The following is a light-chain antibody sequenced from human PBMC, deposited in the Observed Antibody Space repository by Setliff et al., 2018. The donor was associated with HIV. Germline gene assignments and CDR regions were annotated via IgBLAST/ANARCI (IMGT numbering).Light chain of an antibody. Sequence: QSALTQPASVSGSPGQSITISCTGTSSDVGSYNLVSWYQQHPGKAPKIMIYEVSKGPSGVSNRFSGSKSGNTASLTISGLQAEDEGDYYCCSYASGTFVFGTGTKVTVL. J-gene: IGLJ1*01. CDR2: EVS. CDR3: CSYASGTFV. CDR1: SSDVGSYNL. V-gene: IGLV2-23*02.